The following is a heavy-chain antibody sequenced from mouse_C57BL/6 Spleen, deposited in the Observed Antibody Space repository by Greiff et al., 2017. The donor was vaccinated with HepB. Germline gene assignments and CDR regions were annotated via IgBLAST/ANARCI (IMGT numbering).Heavy chain of an antibody. J-gene: IGHJ2*01. V-gene: IGHV1-15*01. Sequence: VKLMESGAELVRPGASVTLSCKASGYTFTDYEMHWVKQTPVHGLEWIGAIDPETGGTAYNEKFKGKATLTAEKSSSTAYMQLSSLTSEDSAVYFCARAYFPYYFDYWGQGTTLTVSS. D-gene: IGHD2-10*01. CDR2: IDPETGGT. CDR1: GYTFTDYE. CDR3: ARAYFPYYFDY.